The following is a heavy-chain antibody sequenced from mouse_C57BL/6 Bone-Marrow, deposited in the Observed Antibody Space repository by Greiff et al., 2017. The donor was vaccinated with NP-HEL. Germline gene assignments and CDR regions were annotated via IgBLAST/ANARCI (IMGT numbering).Heavy chain of an antibody. V-gene: IGHV5-15*01. D-gene: IGHD2-3*01. Sequence: EVQGVESGGGLVQPGGSLKLSCAASGFTFSDYGMAWVRQAPRKGPEWVAFISNLAYSIYYADTVTGRFTISRENAKNTLYLEMSSLRSEDTAMYYCARLEVVTHYYAMDYWGQGTSVTVSS. CDR3: ARLEVVTHYYAMDY. J-gene: IGHJ4*01. CDR1: GFTFSDYG. CDR2: ISNLAYSI.